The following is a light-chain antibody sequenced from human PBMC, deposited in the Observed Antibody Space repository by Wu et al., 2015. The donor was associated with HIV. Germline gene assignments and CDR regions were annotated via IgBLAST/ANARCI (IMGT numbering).Light chain of an antibody. Sequence: EIMMTQSPDTLSVSPGERATLSCRASQSISSNLAWYQQKPGQAPRLLIYGASTRATGIPARFSGSGSGTELTLTINRLQSDDFASLFCQHYDNWPPYSFGQGTKLEIK. J-gene: IGKJ2*03. V-gene: IGKV3-15*01. CDR1: QSISSN. CDR3: QHYDNWPPYS. CDR2: GAS.